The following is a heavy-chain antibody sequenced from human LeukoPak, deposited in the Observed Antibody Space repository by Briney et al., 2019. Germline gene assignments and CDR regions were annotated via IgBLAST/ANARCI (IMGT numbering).Heavy chain of an antibody. J-gene: IGHJ4*02. D-gene: IGHD6-19*01. CDR3: ARATTNWYSSGLGYFDY. V-gene: IGHV4-61*02. Sequence: PSQTLSLTCTVSGGSISSGSYYWSWIRQPAGKGLEWIGRIYTSGSTNYNPSLKSRVTISVDTSKNQFSLKLSSVTAADTAVYYCARATTNWYSSGLGYFDYWGQGTLVTVSS. CDR2: IYTSGST. CDR1: GGSISSGSYY.